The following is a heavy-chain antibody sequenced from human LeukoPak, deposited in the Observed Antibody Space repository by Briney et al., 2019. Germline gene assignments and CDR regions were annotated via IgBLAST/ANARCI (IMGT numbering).Heavy chain of an antibody. CDR2: IYYNGSA. CDR1: GASISVYH. D-gene: IGHD3-10*01. CDR3: AKGGVLQYNWFDP. Sequence: SETLSLTCTVSGASISVYHWSWIRQPPGKGPEWIGCIYYNGSANYNPSLKSRVTISGGTSKNQFSLKLSSVTAADTAVYYCAKGGVLQYNWFDPWGQGTLVTVSS. V-gene: IGHV4-59*01. J-gene: IGHJ5*02.